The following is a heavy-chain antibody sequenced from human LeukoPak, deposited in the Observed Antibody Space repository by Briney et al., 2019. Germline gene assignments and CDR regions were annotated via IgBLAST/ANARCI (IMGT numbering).Heavy chain of an antibody. V-gene: IGHV3-30*02. CDR2: IRYDGSEK. CDR1: GSTFSSRG. CDR3: WVRYSPDAFDI. D-gene: IGHD3-9*01. Sequence: GGSLRLSCAASGSTFSSRGMHWVRQAPGKGLEWMAFIRYDGSEKDYADPVKGRFTISRDNSKNTMYLQMNSLRAEDTAVYYCWVRYSPDAFDIWGQGTMVTVSS. J-gene: IGHJ3*02.